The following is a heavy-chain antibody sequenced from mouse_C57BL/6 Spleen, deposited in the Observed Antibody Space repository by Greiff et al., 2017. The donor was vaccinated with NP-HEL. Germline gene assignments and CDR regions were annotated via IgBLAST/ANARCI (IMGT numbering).Heavy chain of an antibody. CDR1: GFTFTDYY. J-gene: IGHJ2*01. D-gene: IGHD1-1*01. Sequence: DVHLVESGGGLVQPGGSLSLSCAASGFTFTDYYMSWVRQPPGKALEWLGFIRNKANGYTTEYSASVKGRFTISRDNSQSILYLQMNALRAEDSATYYCARYPSYYYGFDYWGQGTTLTVSS. V-gene: IGHV7-3*01. CDR3: ARYPSYYYGFDY. CDR2: IRNKANGYTT.